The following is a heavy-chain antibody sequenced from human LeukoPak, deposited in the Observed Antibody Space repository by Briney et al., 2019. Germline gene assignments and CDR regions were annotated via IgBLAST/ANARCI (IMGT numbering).Heavy chain of an antibody. Sequence: GGSLRLSCAASGFTFSSYGMHWVRQAPGKGLEWVAFIRYDGSNKYYADSVKGRFTISRDNAKNSLYLQMNSLRAEDTAVYYCARDRGYSSSWEAFDIWGQGTMVTVSS. CDR2: IRYDGSNK. D-gene: IGHD6-13*01. J-gene: IGHJ3*02. CDR3: ARDRGYSSSWEAFDI. CDR1: GFTFSSYG. V-gene: IGHV3-30*02.